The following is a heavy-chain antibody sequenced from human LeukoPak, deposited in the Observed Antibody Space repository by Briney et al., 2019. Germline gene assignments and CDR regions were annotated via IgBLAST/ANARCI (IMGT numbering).Heavy chain of an antibody. CDR1: GFTFSSYD. D-gene: IGHD5-24*01. CDR3: ARDSEMATKDGMR. J-gene: IGHJ4*02. V-gene: IGHV3-13*01. Sequence: GGSLRLSCAASGFTFSSYDMHWVRQVTGKGLEWVSAIGTAGDTYYPGSVKGRFTISRENAKNSLYLQMNSLRAGDTAVYYCARDSEMATKDGMRWGQGTLVTVSS. CDR2: IGTAGDT.